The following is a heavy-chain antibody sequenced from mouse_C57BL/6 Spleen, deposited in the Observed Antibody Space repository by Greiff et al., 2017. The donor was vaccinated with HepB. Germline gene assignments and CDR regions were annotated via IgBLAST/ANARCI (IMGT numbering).Heavy chain of an antibody. Sequence: QVQLQQPGTELVKPGASVKLSCKASGYTFTSYWMHWVKQRPGQGLEWIGNINPSNGGTDYNEKFKSKATLTVDKSSSTAYMQLSSLTSEDSAVYYCASYDGYSYAMDYWGQGTSVTVSS. CDR1: GYTFTSYW. V-gene: IGHV1-53*01. D-gene: IGHD2-3*01. J-gene: IGHJ4*01. CDR3: ASYDGYSYAMDY. CDR2: INPSNGGT.